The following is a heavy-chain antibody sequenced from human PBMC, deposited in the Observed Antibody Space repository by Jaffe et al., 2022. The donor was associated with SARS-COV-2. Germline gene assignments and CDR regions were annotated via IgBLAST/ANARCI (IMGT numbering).Heavy chain of an antibody. J-gene: IGHJ6*02. V-gene: IGHV4-61*02. CDR2: IYTSGST. CDR1: GGSISSGSYY. D-gene: IGHD6-13*01. Sequence: QVQLQESGPGLVKPSQTLSLTCTVSGGSISSGSYYWSWIRQPAGKGLEWIGRIYTSGSTNYNPSLKSRVTISVDTSKNQFSLKLSSVTAADTAVYYCARATTISSSWYSTYYYYGMDVWGQGTTVTVSS. CDR3: ARATTISSSWYSTYYYYGMDV.